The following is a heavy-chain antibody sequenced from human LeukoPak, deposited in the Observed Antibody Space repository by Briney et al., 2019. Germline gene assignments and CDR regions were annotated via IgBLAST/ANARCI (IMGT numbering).Heavy chain of an antibody. J-gene: IGHJ4*02. CDR3: ARHTRMWGYFDS. Sequence: SETLSLTCSVSGVSITTYYWSWFRQTAGKGPDWIGRLYASGPTNYNPSLKSRVTMSVDTSKNQLSLNVRSVTVADTAVYFCARHTRMWGYFDSWGQGTLVAASS. D-gene: IGHD1-26*01. CDR1: GVSITTYY. CDR2: LYASGPT. V-gene: IGHV4-4*07.